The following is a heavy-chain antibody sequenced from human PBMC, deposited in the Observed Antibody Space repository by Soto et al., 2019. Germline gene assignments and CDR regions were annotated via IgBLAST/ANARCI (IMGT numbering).Heavy chain of an antibody. Sequence: QVQLVQSGAEVKKPGSSVKVSCKASGGTFSSYTISWVRQAPGQGLEWMGRISPILGIANYAQKFQGRVTITADKSTSTAYMELSSLRSEDTAVYYCARGIVVVPAYGMDVWGQGTTVTVSS. D-gene: IGHD2-2*01. J-gene: IGHJ6*02. CDR2: ISPILGIA. V-gene: IGHV1-69*02. CDR1: GGTFSSYT. CDR3: ARGIVVVPAYGMDV.